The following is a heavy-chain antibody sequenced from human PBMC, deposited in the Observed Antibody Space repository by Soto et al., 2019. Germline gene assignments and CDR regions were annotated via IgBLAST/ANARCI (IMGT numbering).Heavy chain of an antibody. D-gene: IGHD5-18*01. V-gene: IGHV4-59*12. Sequence: SETLSLTCSVSGASISSYYYTWIRQTPGKGLEWIGYIYLGGSINYNPSFKSRVTISVDTSKNQFSLQLNSVTPDDTAVYYCARALQLWSPFDYWGQGTLVTVSS. J-gene: IGHJ4*02. CDR1: GASISSYY. CDR3: ARALQLWSPFDY. CDR2: IYLGGSI.